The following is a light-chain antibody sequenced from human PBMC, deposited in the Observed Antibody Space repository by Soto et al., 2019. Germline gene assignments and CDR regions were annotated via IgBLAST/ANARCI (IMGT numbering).Light chain of an antibody. CDR2: DVT. Sequence: QSALTQPRSVSGSPGQSVTISCTGTISVVAGYNYVSWYQHHPGKAPKLLISDVTKRPSWVPDRFSGSKSGSTASLTISELQAEDEADYYCSSYAGSNNLVFGGGTKVTVL. V-gene: IGLV2-11*01. CDR1: ISVVAGYNY. J-gene: IGLJ2*01. CDR3: SSYAGSNNLV.